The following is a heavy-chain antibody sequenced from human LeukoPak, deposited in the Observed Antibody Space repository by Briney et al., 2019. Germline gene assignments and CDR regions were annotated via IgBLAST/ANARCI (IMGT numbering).Heavy chain of an antibody. CDR3: ARDLTAGPIFIDY. V-gene: IGHV3-11*06. D-gene: IGHD4/OR15-4a*01. Sequence: RPGGSLRLSCAASGFTVSDYYMNWIRQAPGKGLEWVSYIDRSGSYIKYADSVKGRFTISRDNAKNSLYLQMNSLRAEDTAVYYCARDLTAGPIFIDYWGQGTLVTVSS. CDR1: GFTVSDYY. CDR2: IDRSGSYI. J-gene: IGHJ4*02.